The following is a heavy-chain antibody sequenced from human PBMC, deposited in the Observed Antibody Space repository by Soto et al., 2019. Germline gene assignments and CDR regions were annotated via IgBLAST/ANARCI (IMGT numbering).Heavy chain of an antibody. CDR3: ARLHSYYYVSGSLKKQYYYYYVEV. J-gene: IGHJ6*03. D-gene: IGHD3-10*01. V-gene: IGHV5-51*01. Sequence: LGESLKISCKGSGYSFTSYWIGWVRQMPGKGLEWMGIIYPGDSDTRYSPSFQGQVTISADKSISTAYLQWSSLKASATAMYYYARLHSYYYVSGSLKKQYYYYYVEVWGRGTTVTVS. CDR1: GYSFTSYW. CDR2: IYPGDSDT.